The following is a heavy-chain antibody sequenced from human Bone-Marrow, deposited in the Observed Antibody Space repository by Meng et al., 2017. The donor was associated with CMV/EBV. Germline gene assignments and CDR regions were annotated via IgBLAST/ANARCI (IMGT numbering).Heavy chain of an antibody. CDR2: IHPHRGDT. CDR1: GYTFTAHY. D-gene: IGHD7-27*01. Sequence: KVSCKASGYTFTAHYFHWVRQAPGQGLEWMGWIHPHRGDTNYAQQFQGRVTLTRDTSINTGYMELTRLTSDDTAVYYCARDNNWGPDYWGQGTLVTVSS. CDR3: ARDNNWGPDY. J-gene: IGHJ4*02. V-gene: IGHV1-2*02.